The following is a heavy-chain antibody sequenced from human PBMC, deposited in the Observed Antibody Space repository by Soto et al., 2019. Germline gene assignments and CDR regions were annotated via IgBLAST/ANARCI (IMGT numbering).Heavy chain of an antibody. Sequence: ASVKVSCKASGYTFTVYYMHWVRQAPGQRLEWMGWINPNSGDTKHAQKFQGRVAMTRDTSISSAYMELSRLRSDDTAVYFCARDRGAGYYGMDVWGQGTTVTVSS. CDR3: ARDRGAGYYGMDV. V-gene: IGHV1-2*02. CDR1: GYTFTVYY. CDR2: INPNSGDT. J-gene: IGHJ6*02. D-gene: IGHD3-16*01.